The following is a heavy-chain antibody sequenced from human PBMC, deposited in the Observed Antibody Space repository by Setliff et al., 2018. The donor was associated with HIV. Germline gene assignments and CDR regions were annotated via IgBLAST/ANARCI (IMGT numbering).Heavy chain of an antibody. D-gene: IGHD3-3*01. Sequence: GSLRLSCAASGFTISNDWMTWVRQAPGKGLEWVANVKKDESEKYYVASVKGRFTISRDNAKNSLYLQMNNLRAEDTALYYCARNLIRSSYFGVLSNWFDTWGQGTLVTVSS. CDR2: VKKDESEK. V-gene: IGHV3-7*03. CDR3: ARNLIRSSYFGVLSNWFDT. CDR1: GFTISNDW. J-gene: IGHJ5*02.